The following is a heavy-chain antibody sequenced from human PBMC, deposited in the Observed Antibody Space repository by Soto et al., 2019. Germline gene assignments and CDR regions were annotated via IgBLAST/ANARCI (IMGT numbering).Heavy chain of an antibody. CDR1: GFTFTSYA. J-gene: IGHJ4*02. Sequence: EVQLLESGGDLVQPGGSLRLSCAASGFTFTSYAMSWIRQAPGKGPEWVSAITGGGDNTYYADSVKGRFTISRDNSKNTLYLQMNSLRAEDTAFYYCTQDGGSRDWLTVNWGQGTRVTVSS. CDR3: TQDGGSRDWLTVN. CDR2: ITGGGDNT. V-gene: IGHV3-23*01. D-gene: IGHD3-9*01.